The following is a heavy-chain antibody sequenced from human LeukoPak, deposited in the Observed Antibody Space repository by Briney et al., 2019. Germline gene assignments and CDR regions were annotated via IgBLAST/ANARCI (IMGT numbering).Heavy chain of an antibody. J-gene: IGHJ3*02. CDR3: ARDLVWGSGAFDI. Sequence: SETLSLTCAVYGGSFSGYSWTWIRQPPGKGLEWIGYIYYSGSTYYNPSLKSRVTTSVDTSKNQFSLKLSSVTAADTAVYYCARDLVWGSGAFDIWGQGTMVTVSS. V-gene: IGHV4-30-4*07. CDR1: GGSFSGYS. CDR2: IYYSGST. D-gene: IGHD3-16*01.